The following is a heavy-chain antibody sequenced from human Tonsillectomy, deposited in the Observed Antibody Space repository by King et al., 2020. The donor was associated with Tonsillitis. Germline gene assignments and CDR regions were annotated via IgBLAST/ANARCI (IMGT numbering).Heavy chain of an antibody. CDR2: ISYDGSNK. D-gene: IGHD1-26*01. CDR1: GFTFSNYA. Sequence: HVQLVESGGGVVQPGRSLRLSCAASGFTFSNYAMHWVRQAPGKGLEWVAVISYDGSNKHYADSVKGRFTISRDNSKNTLYLQMNSLRSEDTAVYYCAGDGPVGAKDYFDYWGQGTLVTVSS. V-gene: IGHV3-30-3*01. J-gene: IGHJ4*02. CDR3: AGDGPVGAKDYFDY.